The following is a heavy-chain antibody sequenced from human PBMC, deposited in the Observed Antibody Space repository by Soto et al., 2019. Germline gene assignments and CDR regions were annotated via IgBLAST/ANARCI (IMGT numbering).Heavy chain of an antibody. V-gene: IGHV3-64D*08. Sequence: GGSLRLSCSASGFTFSSYAMHWVRQAPGKGLEYVSAISSNGGSTYYADSVKGRFTISRDNSKNTLYLQMSSLRAEDTAVYYCVKEWIAAAVDAFDIWGQGTMVTVSS. CDR3: VKEWIAAAVDAFDI. CDR2: ISSNGGST. CDR1: GFTFSSYA. J-gene: IGHJ3*02. D-gene: IGHD6-13*01.